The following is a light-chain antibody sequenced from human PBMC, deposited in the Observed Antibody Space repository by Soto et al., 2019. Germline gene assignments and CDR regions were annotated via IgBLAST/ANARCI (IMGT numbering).Light chain of an antibody. V-gene: IGLV4-69*01. CDR2: LNSDGSH. J-gene: IGLJ3*02. CDR3: QTWGTGTGV. Sequence: QLVLTQSPSASASLGALVKLTCTLSSGHSSYAIAWHQQQPEKGPRYLMKLNSDGSHSKGDGIPDRFSGSSSGAERYLTISSLQSEDEADYYCQTWGTGTGVFGGGTKLTVL. CDR1: SGHSSYA.